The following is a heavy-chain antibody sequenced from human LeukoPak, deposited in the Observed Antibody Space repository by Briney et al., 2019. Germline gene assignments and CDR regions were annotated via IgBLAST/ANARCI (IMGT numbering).Heavy chain of an antibody. Sequence: PGGSLRLSCAASGFTFSSYGMHWVRQAPGKGLEWVAVIWYDGSNKYYADSVKGRFTISRDNSKNTLYLQMNSLRAEDTAVYYCARETTVVTHVLDYWGQGTLVTVSS. D-gene: IGHD4-23*01. J-gene: IGHJ4*02. CDR1: GFTFSSYG. CDR2: IWYDGSNK. CDR3: ARETTVVTHVLDY. V-gene: IGHV3-33*01.